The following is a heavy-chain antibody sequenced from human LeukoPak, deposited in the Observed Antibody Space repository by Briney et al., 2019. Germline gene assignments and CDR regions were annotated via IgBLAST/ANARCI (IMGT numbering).Heavy chain of an antibody. J-gene: IGHJ3*02. V-gene: IGHV3-48*04. CDR2: ISSTRSTI. CDR3: ATWFGEDAFDI. D-gene: IGHD3-10*01. CDR1: GFTFSSYS. Sequence: HPGGSLRLSCAASGFTFSSYSMNWVRQAPGKGLEWVSYISSTRSTIYYADSVKGRFTISRDNAKNSLYLQMNSLRAEDTAVYYYATWFGEDAFDIWGQGTMVTVSS.